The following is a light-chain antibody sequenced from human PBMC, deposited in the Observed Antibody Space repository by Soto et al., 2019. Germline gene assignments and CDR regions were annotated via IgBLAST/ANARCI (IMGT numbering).Light chain of an antibody. CDR2: KAS. J-gene: IGKJ2*03. Sequence: DIRMTQSPSTLSASVGDRVNITCRASQTISTWLAWYQQKPGKAPKLLIYKASTLQSGVPSRFSGSGSGADFTLTISSLQPDDFGTYYCQQYTSYYSFGQGTKLEIK. CDR3: QQYTSYYS. V-gene: IGKV1-5*03. CDR1: QTISTW.